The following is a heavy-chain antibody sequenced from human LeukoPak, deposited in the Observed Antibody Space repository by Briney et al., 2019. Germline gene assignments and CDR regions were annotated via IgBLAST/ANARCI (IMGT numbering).Heavy chain of an antibody. CDR2: INHSGST. Sequence: PSETLSLTCAVYGGSFSGYYWSWIRQPPGKGLEWIGEINHSGSTNYNPPLKSRVTISVDTPKNQFSLKLSSVTAADTAVYYCARSTLTYFDYWGQGTLVTVSS. D-gene: IGHD2-2*01. CDR1: GGSFSGYY. J-gene: IGHJ4*02. V-gene: IGHV4-34*01. CDR3: ARSTLTYFDY.